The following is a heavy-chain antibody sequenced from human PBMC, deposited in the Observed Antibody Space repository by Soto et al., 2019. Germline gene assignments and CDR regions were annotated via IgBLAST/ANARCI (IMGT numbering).Heavy chain of an antibody. CDR1: GGSLSIRNW. Sequence: PETLSLPCAVSGGSLSIRNWWSCVRQPPGTGLASTPQIYPSGRTKSNPSRESRVTISVDKSKTQFSLKLRSVTAADTAVYYGARERYSSGWGRYNWFDPWGKGYLGIVSS. J-gene: IGHJ5*02. CDR3: ARERYSSGWGRYNWFDP. D-gene: IGHD6-19*01. V-gene: IGHV4-4*03. CDR2: IYPSGRT.